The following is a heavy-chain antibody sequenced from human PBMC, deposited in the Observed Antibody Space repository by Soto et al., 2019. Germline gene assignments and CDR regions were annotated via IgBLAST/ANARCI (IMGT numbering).Heavy chain of an antibody. V-gene: IGHV3-23*01. Sequence: PVGSLRLSCAASGFTVSSNAMSCVLQAPGKGLEWVSVITDTGGDTLYADSVKGRFTVSRDNSKNTLYLQMNSLRAEDTAIYYCARASGESYPGSRVFDSWGQGTRVTVSS. CDR2: ITDTGGDT. CDR3: ARASGESYPGSRVFDS. J-gene: IGHJ4*02. D-gene: IGHD3-10*01. CDR1: GFTVSSNA.